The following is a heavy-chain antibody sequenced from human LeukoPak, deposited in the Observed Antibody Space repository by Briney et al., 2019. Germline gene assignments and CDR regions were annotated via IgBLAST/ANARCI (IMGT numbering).Heavy chain of an antibody. CDR3: AKFQANYYDSSGYGCFDY. CDR1: GFTFSSYA. Sequence: GGSLRLSCAASGFTFSSYAMSWVRQAPGKGLEWVSAISGSGGSTYYADSVKGRFTISRDNSKNTLYLQMNSLRAEDTAVYYCAKFQANYYDSSGYGCFDYWGQGTLVTVSS. V-gene: IGHV3-23*01. CDR2: ISGSGGST. J-gene: IGHJ4*02. D-gene: IGHD3-22*01.